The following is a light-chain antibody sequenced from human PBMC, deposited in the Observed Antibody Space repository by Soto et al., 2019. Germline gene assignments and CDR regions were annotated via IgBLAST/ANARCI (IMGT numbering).Light chain of an antibody. CDR1: HRVSSY. CDR2: ATS. CDR3: QQYNNLPLA. Sequence: EIVMTQSPATLSVSPGERATLSCRASHRVSSYLAWYQQKPGQAPRLLIYATSTRATGIPARFSGSGSGTEFTLTISSLQSEDFAVYYCQQYNNLPLAFGGGTKVDI. V-gene: IGKV3-15*01. J-gene: IGKJ4*01.